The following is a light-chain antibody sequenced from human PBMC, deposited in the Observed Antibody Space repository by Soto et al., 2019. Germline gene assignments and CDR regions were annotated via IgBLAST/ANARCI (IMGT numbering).Light chain of an antibody. V-gene: IGKV1-5*01. CDR2: DAS. J-gene: IGKJ1*01. CDR3: HQYKTYST. Sequence: DIQMTQSPSSLSASVGDRLTITCRASQGISTYLNWYQQKPGKAPKLLIYDASTLESGVSSRFSGTGSETECTLTITDLQADDLATYFCHQYKTYSTFGQGTKVDIK. CDR1: QGISTY.